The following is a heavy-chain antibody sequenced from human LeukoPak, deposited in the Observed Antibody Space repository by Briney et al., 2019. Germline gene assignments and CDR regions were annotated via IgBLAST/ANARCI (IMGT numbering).Heavy chain of an antibody. Sequence: GASVKVSCKASGYTFTGYYMHWVRQAPGQGLEWMGWINPSSGGTNYAQKFQGRVTMTRDTSISTAYMELSRLRSDDTAVYHCASNTDYYDSSGCFDYWGQGTLVTVSS. CDR3: ASNTDYYDSSGCFDY. J-gene: IGHJ4*02. CDR2: INPSSGGT. CDR1: GYTFTGYY. D-gene: IGHD3-22*01. V-gene: IGHV1-2*02.